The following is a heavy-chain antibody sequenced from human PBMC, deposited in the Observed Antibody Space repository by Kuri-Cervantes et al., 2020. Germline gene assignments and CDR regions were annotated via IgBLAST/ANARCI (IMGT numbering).Heavy chain of an antibody. V-gene: IGHV5-51*01. CDR1: GYSFTSYW. CDR2: IYPGDSDT. CDR3: ARQRSIVGVITKYYYYYGMDV. J-gene: IGHJ6*02. Sequence: KVSCKGSGYSFTSYWIGWVRQMPGKGLEWMGIIYPGDSDTRYSPSFQGQVTISADKSISTAYLQWSSLKASDTAMYYCARQRSIVGVITKYYYYYGMDVWGQGTTVTVSS. D-gene: IGHD1-26*01.